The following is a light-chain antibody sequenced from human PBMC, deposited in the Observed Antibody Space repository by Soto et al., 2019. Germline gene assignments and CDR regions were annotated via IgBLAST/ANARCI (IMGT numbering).Light chain of an antibody. Sequence: QSVLTQPASVSGSPGQSITISCTGTSSDVGGYNYVSWYQQHPGKAPKLMIYDVSNRPSGVSNRFSGSKSGNTASLTISGRQAEDEAAYYCSSYTSSSTSVVFGGGTKLTVL. CDR1: SSDVGGYNY. CDR2: DVS. CDR3: SSYTSSSTSVV. V-gene: IGLV2-14*01. J-gene: IGLJ2*01.